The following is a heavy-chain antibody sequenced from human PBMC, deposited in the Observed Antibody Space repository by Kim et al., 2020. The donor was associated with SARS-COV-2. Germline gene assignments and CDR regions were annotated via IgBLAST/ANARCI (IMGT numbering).Heavy chain of an antibody. CDR2: IYYSGST. CDR3: ARDRGLYWSSSWGYYF. D-gene: IGHD6-13*01. Sequence: SETLSLTCTVSGGSISSSSYYWGWIRQPPGKGLEWIGSIYYSGSTYYNPSLKSRVTISVDTSKNQFSLKLSSVTAADTAVYYCARDRGLYWSSSWGYYF. CDR1: GGSISSSSYY. J-gene: IGHJ4*01. V-gene: IGHV4-39*07.